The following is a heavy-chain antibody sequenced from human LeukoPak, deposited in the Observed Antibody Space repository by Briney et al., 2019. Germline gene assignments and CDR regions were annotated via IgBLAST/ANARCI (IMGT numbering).Heavy chain of an antibody. J-gene: IGHJ6*03. V-gene: IGHV3-21*01. CDR2: ITTSSTYT. Sequence: GGSLRLSCAAPGFSFSSYNMNWGRQTPGKGLEWVSSITTSSTYTFYADSVKGRFTISRDNARNSLYLQMNSLRAEDTAVYYCARDPYSGTYGDTYYYYMDVWGKGTTVTISS. CDR1: GFSFSSYN. CDR3: ARDPYSGTYGDTYYYYMDV. D-gene: IGHD1-26*01.